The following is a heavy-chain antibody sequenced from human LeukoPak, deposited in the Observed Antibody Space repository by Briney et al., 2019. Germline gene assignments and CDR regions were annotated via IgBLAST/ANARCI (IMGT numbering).Heavy chain of an antibody. V-gene: IGHV3-7*04. D-gene: IGHD1-1*01. Sequence: LAGGSLRLSCAASGFTFSSYWMSWVRQAPDKGLEWVANINQDASSINYAGSVKGRFTISRDNAKKSLYLQMNCLRAEDTAVYYCARTEYIDEGFANWGQGTLVTVSS. CDR2: INQDASSI. CDR3: ARTEYIDEGFAN. CDR1: GFTFSSYW. J-gene: IGHJ1*01.